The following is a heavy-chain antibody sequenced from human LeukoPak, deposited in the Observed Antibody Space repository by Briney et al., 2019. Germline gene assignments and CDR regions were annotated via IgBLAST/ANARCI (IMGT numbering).Heavy chain of an antibody. CDR3: GRAKGKPVGNSGRCYFDY. V-gene: IGHV4-38-2*02. CDR1: GYSISSGYY. Sequence: SETLSLTCTVSGYSISSGYYCGWIRQPPGKGVEWIGSIYHSGSTYYNQSLKSRVTISVDTSKNQFSLKLSSVTAADTAVDYCGRAKGKPVGNSGRCYFDYWGQGTLVTVSS. D-gene: IGHD4-23*01. CDR2: IYHSGST. J-gene: IGHJ4*02.